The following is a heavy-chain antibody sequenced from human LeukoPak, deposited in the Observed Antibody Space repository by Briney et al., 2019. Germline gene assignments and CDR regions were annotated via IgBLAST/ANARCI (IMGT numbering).Heavy chain of an antibody. J-gene: IGHJ4*02. D-gene: IGHD2-2*01. Sequence: PGGSLRLSCAASGFTFSSNSMNWVRQAPGKGLEWVSYISSSRSTIYYADSVKGRFTISRDNAKNSLYLQMNSLRAEDTAAYYCAREAPYCSSTSCYAVNSFDYWGQGTLVTVSS. CDR3: AREAPYCSSTSCYAVNSFDY. CDR2: ISSSRSTI. CDR1: GFTFSSNS. V-gene: IGHV3-48*01.